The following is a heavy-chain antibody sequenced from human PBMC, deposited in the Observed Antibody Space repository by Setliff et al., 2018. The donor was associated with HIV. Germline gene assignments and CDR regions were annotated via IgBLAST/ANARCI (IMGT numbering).Heavy chain of an antibody. D-gene: IGHD4-17*01. CDR2: VYTSGST. CDR3: ARGGYGGNFDAFDI. Sequence: PSETLSLTCTVSGDSISSGAYYWTWLRQPAGKGLEWIGHVYTSGSTNYNPSLKSRVTISLDTSKNQFSLKLSSVTAADTAVYYCARGGYGGNFDAFDICGQGTMVTVSS. V-gene: IGHV4-61*09. CDR1: GDSISSGAYY. J-gene: IGHJ3*02.